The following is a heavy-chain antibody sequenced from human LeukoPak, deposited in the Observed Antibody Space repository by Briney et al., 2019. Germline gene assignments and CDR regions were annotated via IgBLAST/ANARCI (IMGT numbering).Heavy chain of an antibody. CDR2: INSYGSST. CDR3: ARGDYNY. Sequence: GGSLRLSCAASGFTFSSSWMHWVRQAPEKGLVWVLRINSYGSSTSYADSVKGRFTISRDNAKNTLFLQMNSLRAEDTAVYYCARGDYNYWGQGTLVTVSS. D-gene: IGHD4-17*01. J-gene: IGHJ4*02. CDR1: GFTFSSSW. V-gene: IGHV3-74*01.